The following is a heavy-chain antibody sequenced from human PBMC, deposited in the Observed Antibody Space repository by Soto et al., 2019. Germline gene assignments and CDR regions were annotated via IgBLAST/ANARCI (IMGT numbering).Heavy chain of an antibody. CDR2: INHSGST. D-gene: IGHD6-19*01. Sequence: SETLSLTCAVYGGSFSGYYWSWIRQPPGKGLEWIGEINHSGSTSYNPSLKSRVTISVDTSKNQFSLKLSSVTAADTAVYYCAFSGVAGRRYYYGMDVWGQGTTVTVSS. CDR3: AFSGVAGRRYYYGMDV. J-gene: IGHJ6*02. CDR1: GGSFSGYY. V-gene: IGHV4-34*01.